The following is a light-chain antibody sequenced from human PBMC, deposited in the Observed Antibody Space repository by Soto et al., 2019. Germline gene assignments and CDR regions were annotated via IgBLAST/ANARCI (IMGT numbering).Light chain of an antibody. Sequence: EIVLTQSPATLSLSPGERATLSCRASQSVSSYLAWYQQKPGQAPRLLIYDASNRATGIPARFSGSGSGTDFTLTINVLQADDVAVYYCHQYNNWPRTFGPGPKVDSK. CDR1: QSVSSY. CDR3: HQYNNWPRT. CDR2: DAS. J-gene: IGKJ3*01. V-gene: IGKV3-11*01.